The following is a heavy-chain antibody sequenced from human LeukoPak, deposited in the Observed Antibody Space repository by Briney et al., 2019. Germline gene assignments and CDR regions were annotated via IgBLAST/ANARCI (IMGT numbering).Heavy chain of an antibody. Sequence: GGSLRLSCVASGFIVSNNYMSWVRQAPGMGLEWVSTIYRGGSSFYADSVKGRFTISRDNSKNTLYLQMDSLRAEDTAVYYCASDLSTWFDWGQGTQVTVAS. CDR1: GFIVSNNY. J-gene: IGHJ4*02. CDR2: IYRGGSS. D-gene: IGHD6-13*01. CDR3: ASDLSTWFD. V-gene: IGHV3-66*01.